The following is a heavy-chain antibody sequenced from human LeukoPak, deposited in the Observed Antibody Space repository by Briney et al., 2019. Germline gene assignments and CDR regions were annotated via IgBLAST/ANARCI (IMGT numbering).Heavy chain of an antibody. Sequence: GGSLRLSCAASGFTFSSYSMNWVRQAPGKGLEWVSLISSSSSIFYADSVKGRFTISRDSAKNSLYLQMNSLRGEDTAVYYCARPPPGGWYGSLDYWGQGTLVTVSS. J-gene: IGHJ4*02. CDR2: ISSSSSI. CDR3: ARPPPGGWYGSLDY. D-gene: IGHD6-19*01. V-gene: IGHV3-21*01. CDR1: GFTFSSYS.